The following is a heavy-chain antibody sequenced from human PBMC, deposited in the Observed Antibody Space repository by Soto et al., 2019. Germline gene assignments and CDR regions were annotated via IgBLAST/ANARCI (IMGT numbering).Heavy chain of an antibody. CDR2: ISGSGGST. Sequence: GGSLRLSCAASGFTFSSYAMSWVRQAPGKGLEWVSAISGSGGSTYYADSVKGRFTISRDNSKNTLYLQMNSLRAEDTAVYYCAKDGSYDFWSGYYTGVVFDYWGQGTLVTVSS. V-gene: IGHV3-23*01. CDR3: AKDGSYDFWSGYYTGVVFDY. CDR1: GFTFSSYA. J-gene: IGHJ4*02. D-gene: IGHD3-3*01.